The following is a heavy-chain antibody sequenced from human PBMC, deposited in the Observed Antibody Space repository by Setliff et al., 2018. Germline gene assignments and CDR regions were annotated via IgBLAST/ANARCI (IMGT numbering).Heavy chain of an antibody. J-gene: IGHJ4*02. D-gene: IGHD3-10*01. CDR3: ARKGLDYSLHFDY. V-gene: IGHV1-18*01. CDR2: ISAYNGNT. CDR1: GYTFTSYG. Sequence: ASVKVSCKASGYTFTSYGISWVRQAPGQGLEWMGWISAYNGNTNYAQKLQGRVTMTTXXXTXXXXXXXXXXXXXXXAXYYCARKGLDYSLHFDYWGQGTLVTVSS.